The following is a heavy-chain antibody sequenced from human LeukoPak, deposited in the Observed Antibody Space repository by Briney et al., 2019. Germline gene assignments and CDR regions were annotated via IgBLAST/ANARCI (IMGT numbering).Heavy chain of an antibody. D-gene: IGHD1-26*01. CDR2: IYYSGTT. CDR1: GGSVSSGSYY. J-gene: IGHJ2*01. CDR3: ARGSIVGAGNWYFDL. V-gene: IGHV4-61*01. Sequence: AETLSLTCTVSGGSVSSGSYYWSWIRQFPGKGLEWIGYIYYSGTTNYNPSLKSRVTMSVDTSKNQFSLKLNSVTAADTAVYYCARGSIVGAGNWYFDLWGRGTLVTVSS.